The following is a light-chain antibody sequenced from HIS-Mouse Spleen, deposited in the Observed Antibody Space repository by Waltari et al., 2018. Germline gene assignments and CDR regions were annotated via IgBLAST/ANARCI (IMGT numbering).Light chain of an antibody. CDR3: QSADSSGTYVV. V-gene: IGLV3-25*03. CDR2: KDS. J-gene: IGLJ2*01. CDR1: ALPKQY. Sequence: SYELTQPPSVSVSPGQTARITCSGDALPKQYAYWYQQKPGQAPVLVIYKDSKRPSGIPGRFSGASSGTTVTLPISGVQAEDEADYYCQSADSSGTYVVFGGGTKLTVL.